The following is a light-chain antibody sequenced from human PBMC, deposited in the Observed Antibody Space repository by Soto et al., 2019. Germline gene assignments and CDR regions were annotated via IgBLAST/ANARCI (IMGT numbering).Light chain of an antibody. CDR1: SSDVGRYNF. V-gene: IGLV2-14*03. Sequence: QSALTQPASVSGSPGQSITISCTGTSSDVGRYNFVSWYQHHPGKAPKLMIYDVNNRPSGVSNRFSGSKSGNTASLTISGLHAEDDADYYCSSSASNRDVLFGGGTKVTVL. CDR3: SSSASNRDVL. CDR2: DVN. J-gene: IGLJ2*01.